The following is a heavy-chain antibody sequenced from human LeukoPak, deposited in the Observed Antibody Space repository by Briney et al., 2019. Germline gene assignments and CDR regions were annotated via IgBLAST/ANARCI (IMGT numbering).Heavy chain of an antibody. J-gene: IGHJ6*03. CDR2: IRSRSIGGAI. V-gene: IGHV3-49*04. D-gene: IGHD2-2*02. Sequence: GRSLRLSCSTSGFTFPDYALSWVRQAPGKGLERLSFIRSRSIGGAIEYAASVKGRFTISRDDSKSIAYLQIDSLQTEDTAVYYCTRRRYLSGYYYMDVWGKGTTVTVSS. CDR3: TRRRYLSGYYYMDV. CDR1: GFTFPDYA.